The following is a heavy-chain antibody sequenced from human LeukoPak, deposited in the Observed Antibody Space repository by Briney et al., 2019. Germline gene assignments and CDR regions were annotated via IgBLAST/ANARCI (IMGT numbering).Heavy chain of an antibody. D-gene: IGHD3-3*01. CDR2: IYYSGST. Sequence: SETLSLTCTVSGGSINSYYWSWIRQPPRKGLEWIGYIYYSGSTNYNPSLTGRVTISLDTSKNQFSLKLSSVTAADTAVYYCARRRGDFWSDYYAFDYWGQGTLVTISS. J-gene: IGHJ4*02. V-gene: IGHV4-59*08. CDR1: GGSINSYY. CDR3: ARRRGDFWSDYYAFDY.